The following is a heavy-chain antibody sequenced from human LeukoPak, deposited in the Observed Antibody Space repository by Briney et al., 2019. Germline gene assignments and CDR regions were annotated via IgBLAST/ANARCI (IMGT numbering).Heavy chain of an antibody. CDR3: ATYSSSWYGWEFDY. CDR2: IYYSGST. D-gene: IGHD6-13*01. J-gene: IGHJ4*02. Sequence: KTSETLSLTCTVSGGSISSYYWSWIRQPPGKGLEWIGYIYYSGSTNYNPSLKSRVTISVDTSRNQFSLKLSSVTAADTAVYYCATYSSSWYGWEFDYWGQGTLVTVSS. CDR1: GGSISSYY. V-gene: IGHV4-59*01.